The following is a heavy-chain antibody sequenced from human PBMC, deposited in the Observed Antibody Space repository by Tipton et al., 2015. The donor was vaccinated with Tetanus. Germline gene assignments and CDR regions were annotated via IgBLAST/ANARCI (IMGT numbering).Heavy chain of an antibody. Sequence: TLSLTCSVSGASLRSGDYNWSWIRQPPGKELEWLAYNSDSGRTNSNYFLKSRITISRDTSRNQFSLKLTSVTAADTAVHYCARRSYCSSSRCFDAFDLWGQGTMVTVSS. CDR2: NSDSGRT. D-gene: IGHD2-2*01. CDR3: ARRSYCSSSRCFDAFDL. V-gene: IGHV4-61*08. J-gene: IGHJ3*01. CDR1: GASLRSGDYN.